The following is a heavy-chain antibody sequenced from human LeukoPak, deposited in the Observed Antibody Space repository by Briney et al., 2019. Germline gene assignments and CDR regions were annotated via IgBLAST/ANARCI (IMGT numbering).Heavy chain of an antibody. Sequence: ASVKVSCKASGYTFTSYGISWVRQAPGQGLEWMGWINPNSGGTNYAQKFQGRVTMTRDTSISTAYMELSRLRSDDTAVYYCARSIVVVPAAGSYYYYGMDVWGQGTTVTVSS. CDR1: GYTFTSYG. CDR3: ARSIVVVPAAGSYYYYGMDV. J-gene: IGHJ6*02. D-gene: IGHD2-2*01. V-gene: IGHV1-2*02. CDR2: INPNSGGT.